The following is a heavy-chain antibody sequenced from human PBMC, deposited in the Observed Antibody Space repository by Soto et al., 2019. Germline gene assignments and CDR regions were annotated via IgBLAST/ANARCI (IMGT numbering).Heavy chain of an antibody. V-gene: IGHV4-59*08. CDR1: GDISSHY. CDR3: AGVGINNKYKWFDA. D-gene: IGHD1-20*01. J-gene: IGHJ5*02. Sequence: LSETLSLTCTVSGDISSHYWSWIRQAPGKGLEWIGHIHYSGPTNYTPPLKSRLTIPIDTSDNQFSLKLSSVTAADTAVYFCAGVGINNKYKWFDARGQGTLVTVSS. CDR2: IHYSGPT.